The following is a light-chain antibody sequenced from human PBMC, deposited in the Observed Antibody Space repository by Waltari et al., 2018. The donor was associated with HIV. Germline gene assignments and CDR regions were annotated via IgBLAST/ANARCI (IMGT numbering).Light chain of an antibody. CDR3: QQYNSDWT. J-gene: IGKJ1*01. V-gene: IGKV1-5*03. CDR2: KAS. Sequence: DIQMTQSPSTLSASVGDRVTITCRASQSISGWLAWYQQKPGKAPKLLIYKASSLESGVPSRFNGSGSGTEFTLTISSLQPGDFATYYGQQYNSDWTFGQGTKVEI. CDR1: QSISGW.